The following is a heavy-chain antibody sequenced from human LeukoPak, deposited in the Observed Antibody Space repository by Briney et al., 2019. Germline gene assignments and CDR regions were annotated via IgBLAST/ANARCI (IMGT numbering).Heavy chain of an antibody. Sequence: SETLSLTCTVSGGSISSYYWSWIRQPPGKGLEWIGYIYYSGSTNYNPSLKSRVTISVDTSKNQFSLKLSSVTAADTAVYYCARDGPNWTRPGYFDYWGQGTLVTVSS. J-gene: IGHJ4*02. CDR3: ARDGPNWTRPGYFDY. D-gene: IGHD1-20*01. V-gene: IGHV4-59*01. CDR1: GGSISSYY. CDR2: IYYSGST.